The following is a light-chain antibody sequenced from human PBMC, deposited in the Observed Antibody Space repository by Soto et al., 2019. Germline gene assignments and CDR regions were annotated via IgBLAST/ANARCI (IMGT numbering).Light chain of an antibody. CDR3: QQYGDMWT. V-gene: IGKV3-15*01. Sequence: DRVMTQSPDTLSASPGERVSLSCRASQSVNHSLAWYHQKPGQAPRLLVYDKSSRAPGVPARFSGSGSGTDFTLTINRLEPEDFAVYFCQQYGDMWTFGQGTKVDIK. CDR1: QSVNHS. CDR2: DKS. J-gene: IGKJ1*01.